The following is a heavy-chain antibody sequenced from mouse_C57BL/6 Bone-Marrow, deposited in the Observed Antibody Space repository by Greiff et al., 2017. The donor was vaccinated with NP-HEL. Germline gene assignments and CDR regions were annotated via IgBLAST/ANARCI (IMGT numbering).Heavy chain of an antibody. J-gene: IGHJ4*01. CDR2: INPYNGGT. CDR1: GYTFTDYY. V-gene: IGHV1-19*01. CDR3: ARPYGNYEDYAMDY. D-gene: IGHD2-1*01. Sequence: VQLQQSGPVLVKPGASVKMSCKASGYTFTDYYMNWVKQSHGKSLEWIGVINPYNGGTSYNQKFKGKATLTVDKSSSTAYMELNRLTSEDSAVYYCARPYGNYEDYAMDYWGQGTSVTVSS.